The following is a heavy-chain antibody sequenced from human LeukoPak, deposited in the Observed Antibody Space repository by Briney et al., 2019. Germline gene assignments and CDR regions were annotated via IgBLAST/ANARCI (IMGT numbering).Heavy chain of an antibody. CDR3: ARLLTSVVTPYYYYGMDV. CDR2: IYYSGST. J-gene: IGHJ6*02. CDR1: GGSISSYY. Sequence: XVSGGSISSYYWNWIRQPPGKGRXGIGYIYYSGSTNYNPSLKSRVTISVDTSKKQFSLQLSSVTAADTAVYYCARLLTSVVTPYYYYGMDVWGQGTTVTVSS. D-gene: IGHD4-23*01. V-gene: IGHV4-59*08.